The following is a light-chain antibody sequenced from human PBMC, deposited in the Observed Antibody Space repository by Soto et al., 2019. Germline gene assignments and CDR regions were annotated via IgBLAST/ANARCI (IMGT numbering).Light chain of an antibody. CDR2: DAS. V-gene: IGKV1D-13*01. J-gene: IGKJ2*01. Sequence: AIPLTQSPSSLSASVGDRVSITCRASQDISSALAWFQQKPGKPPNLLIYDASSLKTGVPSRFSGSGSGTDFTLAISSLQPDDFATYYCQHFYNYPRTFGQGTRVDI. CDR1: QDISSA. CDR3: QHFYNYPRT.